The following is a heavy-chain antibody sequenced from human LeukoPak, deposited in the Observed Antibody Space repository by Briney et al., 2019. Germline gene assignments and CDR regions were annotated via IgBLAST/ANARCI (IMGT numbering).Heavy chain of an antibody. Sequence: GGSLSLSCAASGFNYSSYAIHWLRQAPGKGLAWVAVISYDGSNKYYADSVKGRFTISRDNSKNTLYLQMNSLRAEDTAVYYCARGYAEYSSSGEDFDYWGQGTLVTVSS. J-gene: IGHJ4*02. CDR3: ARGYAEYSSSGEDFDY. D-gene: IGHD6-13*01. V-gene: IGHV3-30-3*01. CDR2: ISYDGSNK. CDR1: GFNYSSYA.